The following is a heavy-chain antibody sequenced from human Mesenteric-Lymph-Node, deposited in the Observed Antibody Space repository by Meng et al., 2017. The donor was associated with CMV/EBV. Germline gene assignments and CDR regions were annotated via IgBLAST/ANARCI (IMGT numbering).Heavy chain of an antibody. D-gene: IGHD3-10*01. CDR3: APGVGSGSSSWFDP. Sequence: QVQLQQWGAGLLKPSEALSLTCAGYGGSFRGYYWNWIRQPPGKGLEWIGEIHHSGSTNYNPSLKRRVTISVDTSKNQFSLKVTSVTAADTAVYYCAPGVGSGSSSWFDPWGQGTLVTVSS. CDR2: IHHSGST. V-gene: IGHV4-34*01. CDR1: GGSFRGYY. J-gene: IGHJ5*02.